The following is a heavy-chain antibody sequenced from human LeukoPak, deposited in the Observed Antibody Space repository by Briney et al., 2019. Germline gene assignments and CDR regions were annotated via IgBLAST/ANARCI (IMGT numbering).Heavy chain of an antibody. CDR2: IKTKTDGGIT. CDR3: AGRGFDY. CDR1: GFTFSDAY. V-gene: IGHV3-15*01. J-gene: IGHJ4*02. Sequence: GGSLRLSCAASGFTFSDAYMNWVRQAPGKGLEWVSRIKTKTDGGITDYAAPVKGRFAISRDDSKNTLFLQMNSLKTEDTAVYYCAGRGFDYWGQGTLVTVSS.